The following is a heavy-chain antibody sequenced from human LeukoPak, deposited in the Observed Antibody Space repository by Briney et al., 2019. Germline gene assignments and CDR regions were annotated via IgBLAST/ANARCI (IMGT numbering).Heavy chain of an antibody. CDR1: GFTLSSYA. Sequence: GGSLRPSCAPSGFTLSSYAMSWVRQAPGKGMGWDSAISGSGGRTYYADSVKGGVTTSRDNSKNTLYLQMNSLTAEDTAVYYCAKVFGYGYDFDYWGQGTLVTVSS. J-gene: IGHJ4*02. D-gene: IGHD5-18*01. CDR2: ISGSGGRT. CDR3: AKVFGYGYDFDY. V-gene: IGHV3-23*01.